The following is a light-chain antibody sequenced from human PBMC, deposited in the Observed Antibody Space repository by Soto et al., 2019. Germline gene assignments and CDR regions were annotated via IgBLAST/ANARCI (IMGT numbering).Light chain of an antibody. V-gene: IGKV1-33*01. J-gene: IGKJ4*01. CDR3: QQYDNLPRQF. CDR1: QDISNY. Sequence: DIQMTQSPSSLSASVGDRVTITCQASQDISNYLNWYQQKPGKAPKLLIYDASNLETGVPSRFSGSGSGTDFTFTISSLQPEDIATYYCQQYDNLPRQFFGGGTKVDIK. CDR2: DAS.